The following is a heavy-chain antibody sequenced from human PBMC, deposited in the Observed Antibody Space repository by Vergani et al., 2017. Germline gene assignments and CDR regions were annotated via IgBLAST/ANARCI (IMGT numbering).Heavy chain of an antibody. V-gene: IGHV1-2*02. CDR2: INPKSGDT. J-gene: IGHJ3*02. Sequence: QVQHVQSGAEVKKPGASMKVSCKTSGYIFTGYYMHWVRLAPGQGLEWMGGINPKSGDTKYAQKFQGRVTMTRDTSINTAYMELSRLRGDDTAVYYCARGYHFDNSGYRNVLDILGQGTMGTV. CDR3: ARGYHFDNSGYRNVLDI. D-gene: IGHD3-22*01. CDR1: GYIFTGYY.